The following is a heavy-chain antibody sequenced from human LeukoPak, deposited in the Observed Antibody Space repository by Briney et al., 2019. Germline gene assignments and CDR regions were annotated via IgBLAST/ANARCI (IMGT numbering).Heavy chain of an antibody. CDR1: GFTFRSYA. Sequence: PGGSLRLSCAASGFTFRSYAIYWVRQAPGKGLEWVGRIKANTGGGTADYAAPVKGGFTISRDDSKNTLYLQMNSLKTEDTAVYYCTTDPYVGVHFDYWGQGTLVTVSS. CDR3: TTDPYVGVHFDY. V-gene: IGHV3-15*01. CDR2: IKANTGGGTA. J-gene: IGHJ4*02. D-gene: IGHD1-26*01.